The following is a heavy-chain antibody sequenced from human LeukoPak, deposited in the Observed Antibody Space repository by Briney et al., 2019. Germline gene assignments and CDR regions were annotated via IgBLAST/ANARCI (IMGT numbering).Heavy chain of an antibody. D-gene: IGHD4-17*01. CDR3: ARSDYGDYLD. CDR1: GFTFKYYA. J-gene: IGHJ4*02. Sequence: GGSLRLSCAASGFTFKYYAMTWVRQAPGKGLEWVSVIYSGGSTYYADSVKGRFTISRDNSKNTLYLQMNSLRAEDTAVYYCARSDYGDYLDWGQGTLVTVSS. V-gene: IGHV3-66*01. CDR2: IYSGGST.